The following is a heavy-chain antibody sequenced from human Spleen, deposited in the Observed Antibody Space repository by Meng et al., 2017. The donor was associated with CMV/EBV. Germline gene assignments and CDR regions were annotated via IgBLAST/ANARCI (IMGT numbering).Heavy chain of an antibody. J-gene: IGHJ4*02. CDR3: ARGVPIVSTGTKFDY. D-gene: IGHD1-1*01. Sequence: ASVKVSCKASGYTFTGYYMHWVRQAPGQGLEWMGWINPNSGGTNYAQKFQGRVTITTDESMNTVYMELSSLRSEDTAVYYCARGVPIVSTGTKFDYWGQGTLVTVSS. V-gene: IGHV1-2*02. CDR1: GYTFTGYY. CDR2: INPNSGGT.